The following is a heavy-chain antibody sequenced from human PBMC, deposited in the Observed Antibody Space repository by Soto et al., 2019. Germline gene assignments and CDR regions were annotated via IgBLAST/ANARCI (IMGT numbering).Heavy chain of an antibody. CDR3: AREYYDDSRAIRGDAFDI. D-gene: IGHD3-22*01. CDR2: IIPIFGTA. V-gene: IGHV1-69*13. CDR1: GGTFSSYA. Sequence: SVKVSCKASGGTFSSYAISWVRQAPGQGLEWMGGIIPIFGTANYAQKFQGRVTITADESTSTAYMELSSLRSEDTAVYYCAREYYDDSRAIRGDAFDIWGQGTMVTVSS. J-gene: IGHJ3*02.